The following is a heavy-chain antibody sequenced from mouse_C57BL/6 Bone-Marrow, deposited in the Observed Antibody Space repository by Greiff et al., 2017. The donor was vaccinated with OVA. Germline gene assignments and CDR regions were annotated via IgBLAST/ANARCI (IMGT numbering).Heavy chain of an antibody. J-gene: IGHJ1*03. D-gene: IGHD1-1*01. V-gene: IGHV7-3*01. CDR1: GFTFTDYY. Sequence: EVKVVESGGGLVQPGGSLSLSCAASGFTFTDYYMSWVRQPPGKALEWLGFIRNKANGYTTEYSASVKGRFTISRDNSQSILYLQMSALRAEDSATYYCARLLLRPWYFDVWGTGTTVTVSS. CDR3: ARLLLRPWYFDV. CDR2: IRNKANGYTT.